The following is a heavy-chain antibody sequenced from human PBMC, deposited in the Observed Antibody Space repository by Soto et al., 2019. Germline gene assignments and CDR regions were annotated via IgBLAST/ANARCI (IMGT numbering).Heavy chain of an antibody. V-gene: IGHV4-34*01. J-gene: IGHJ6*02. CDR3: ARGRGTYYDILTGPVHYYYGMDV. CDR2: INHSGST. CDR1: GGSFSGYY. D-gene: IGHD3-9*01. Sequence: SETLSLTCAVYGGSFSGYYWSWIRQPPGKGLEWIGEINHSGSTNYNPSLKSRVTISVDTSKNQFSLKLSSVTAADTAVYYCARGRGTYYDILTGPVHYYYGMDVWGQGTTVTVSS.